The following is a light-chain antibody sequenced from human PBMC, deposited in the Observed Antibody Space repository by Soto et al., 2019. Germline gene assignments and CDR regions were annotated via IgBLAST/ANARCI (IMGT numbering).Light chain of an antibody. J-gene: IGLJ1*01. Sequence: QPVLTQPASVSASPGQSITISCTGTSSDVGTYDDVSWYRQHPGKGPKLLIYEVTNRPSGVSNRFSGSKSGNTASLTISGLQAEDEADYYCSSYTISSTYVFGSGTKVTVL. CDR3: SSYTISSTYV. CDR1: SSDVGTYDD. CDR2: EVT. V-gene: IGLV2-14*01.